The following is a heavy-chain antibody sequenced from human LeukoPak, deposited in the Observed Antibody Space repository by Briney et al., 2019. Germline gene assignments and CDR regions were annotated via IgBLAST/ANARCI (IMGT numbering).Heavy chain of an antibody. J-gene: IGHJ4*02. CDR3: AKDFGEEWLVTTLGFDY. CDR1: GYTFTGYY. CDR2: INPNSGGT. Sequence: ASVKVSCKASGYTFTGYYMHWVRHAPGQGLEWMGWINPNSGGTNYAQKFQGRVTMTRDTSISTAYMELRTLMSDDTAVYYCAKDFGEEWLVTTLGFDYWGQGTLVTVSS. D-gene: IGHD6-19*01. V-gene: IGHV1-2*02.